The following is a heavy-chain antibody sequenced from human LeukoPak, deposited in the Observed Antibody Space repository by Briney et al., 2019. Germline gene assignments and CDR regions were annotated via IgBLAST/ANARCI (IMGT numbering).Heavy chain of an antibody. CDR3: ARYVTSGRSFDS. J-gene: IGHJ4*02. Sequence: SQTLSLTCAISGDSVSSNSATWTWFRQSPSRGLECLGRTYYRSKWYNDYAISVKSRITINPDTSKNQFSLQLDSVTPEDTAMYYCARYVTSGRSFDSWGQGTLVTVSS. V-gene: IGHV6-1*01. D-gene: IGHD2/OR15-2a*01. CDR2: TYYRSKWYN. CDR1: GDSVSSNSAT.